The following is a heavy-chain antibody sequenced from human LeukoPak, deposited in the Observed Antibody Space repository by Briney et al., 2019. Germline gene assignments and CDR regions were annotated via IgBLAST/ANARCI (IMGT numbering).Heavy chain of an antibody. CDR1: GLSFSNYG. J-gene: IGHJ6*02. Sequence: GGSLRLSCAASGLSFSNYGMHWVRQAPGKGLEWVALIIYDGYYKYYADSVKGRFTISRDDSKNTLYLQMNSLRAEDTAVYYYAKDLISMVRGSAMDVWGQGTTVTVSS. CDR3: AKDLISMVRGSAMDV. D-gene: IGHD3-10*01. CDR2: IIYDGYYK. V-gene: IGHV3-30*18.